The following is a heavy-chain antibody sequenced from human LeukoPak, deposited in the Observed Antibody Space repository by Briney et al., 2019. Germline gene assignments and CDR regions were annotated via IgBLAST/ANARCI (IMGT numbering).Heavy chain of an antibody. CDR1: GGSISSYY. Sequence: PSETLSLTCTVSGGSISSYYWSWIRQPAGKGLEWIGRIYTSGSTNYNPSLKSRVTMSVDTSKNQFSLKLSSVTAADTAVCYCAREGFGELLGVHDYWGQGTLVTVSS. D-gene: IGHD3-10*01. CDR2: IYTSGST. J-gene: IGHJ4*02. CDR3: AREGFGELLGVHDY. V-gene: IGHV4-4*07.